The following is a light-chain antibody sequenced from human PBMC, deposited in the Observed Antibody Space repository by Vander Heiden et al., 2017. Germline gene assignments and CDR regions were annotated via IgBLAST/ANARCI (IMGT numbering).Light chain of an antibody. V-gene: IGLV3-25*03. Sequence: SSDLSQPPPAPVQPGQTARITCSGDALPKQYAYWYQQKPGQAPVLVIYKDSERPSGIPERFSGSSSGTTVTLTISGVQAEDEADYYCQSADSSGTYLWVFGGGTKLTVL. J-gene: IGLJ3*02. CDR3: QSADSSGTYLWV. CDR2: KDS. CDR1: ALPKQY.